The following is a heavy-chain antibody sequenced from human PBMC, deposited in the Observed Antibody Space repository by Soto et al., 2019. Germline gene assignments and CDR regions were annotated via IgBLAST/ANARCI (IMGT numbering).Heavy chain of an antibody. J-gene: IGHJ6*02. D-gene: IGHD6-6*01. CDR2: ISYDGSNK. V-gene: IGHV3-30-3*01. CDR3: ASLNEYSSSDKGFYGMDV. CDR1: GFTFSSYA. Sequence: GGSLRLSCAASGFTFSSYAMHWVRQAPGKGLEWVAVISYDGSNKYYADSVKGRFTISRDNSKNTLYLQMNSLRAEDTAVYYCASLNEYSSSDKGFYGMDVWGQGTTVTVSS.